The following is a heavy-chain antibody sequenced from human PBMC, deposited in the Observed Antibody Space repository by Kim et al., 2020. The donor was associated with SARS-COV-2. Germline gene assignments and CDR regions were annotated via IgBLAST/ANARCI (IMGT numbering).Heavy chain of an antibody. CDR1: GFTFSSYG. V-gene: IGHV3-33*01. J-gene: IGHJ4*02. CDR3: ARTISYSSSWYEYYFDY. D-gene: IGHD6-13*01. Sequence: GGSLRLSCAASGFTFSSYGMHWVRQAPGKGLEWVAVIWYDGSNKYYADSVKGRFTISRDNSKNTLYLQMNSLRAEDTAVYYCARTISYSSSWYEYYFDYWGQGTLVTVSS. CDR2: IWYDGSNK.